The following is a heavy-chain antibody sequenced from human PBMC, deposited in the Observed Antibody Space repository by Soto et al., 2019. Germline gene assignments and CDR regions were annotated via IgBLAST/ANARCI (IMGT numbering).Heavy chain of an antibody. D-gene: IGHD2-21*02. CDR3: ARVVGGDPSDGYDAFDI. CDR1: GYTFTSYY. V-gene: IGHV1-46*01. J-gene: IGHJ3*02. Sequence: QVQLVQSGAEVKKPGASVKVSCKASGYTFTSYYMHWVRQAPGQGLEWMGIINPSGGSTSYAQKFQGRVTMTGDTSTSTVYRELSRLISEDTAVYYCARVVGGDPSDGYDAFDIWGQGTMVTVSS. CDR2: INPSGGST.